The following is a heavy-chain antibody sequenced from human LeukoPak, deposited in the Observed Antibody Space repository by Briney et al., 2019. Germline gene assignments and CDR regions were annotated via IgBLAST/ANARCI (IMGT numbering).Heavy chain of an antibody. D-gene: IGHD3-22*01. V-gene: IGHV1-2*02. J-gene: IGHJ4*02. CDR2: INPKSGGT. Sequence: ASVKVSCKASGYTFTGYYMHWVRQAPGQGLEWMGWINPKSGGTNYAQKFQGRVTMTRDTSISTVYMELSTLRSDDTAIYYCARDRDYFDRSFDYWGQGTLVTVSS. CDR1: GYTFTGYY. CDR3: ARDRDYFDRSFDY.